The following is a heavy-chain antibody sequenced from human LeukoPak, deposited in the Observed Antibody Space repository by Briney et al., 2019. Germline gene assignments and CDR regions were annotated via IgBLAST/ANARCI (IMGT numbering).Heavy chain of an antibody. D-gene: IGHD3-10*01. CDR3: ARITMVRGVITLFSYYYYMDV. CDR2: ISSSGSTI. Sequence: PGGSLRLSCAASGFTFSDYYMSWIRYAPGKGLEWVSYISSSGSTIYYADSVRGRFTISRDNAKNSLYQQMNSLRAEDTAVYCCARITMVRGVITLFSYYYYMDVWGKGTTVTVSS. J-gene: IGHJ6*03. CDR1: GFTFSDYY. V-gene: IGHV3-11*01.